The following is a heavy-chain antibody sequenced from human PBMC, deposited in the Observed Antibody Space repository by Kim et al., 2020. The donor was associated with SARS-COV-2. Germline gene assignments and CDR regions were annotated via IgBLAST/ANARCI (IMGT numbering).Heavy chain of an antibody. V-gene: IGHV3-21*01. D-gene: IGHD2-8*02. CDR3: GRDLVPGGLDV. CDR2: FSSDCNRI. CDR1: GFTFNRYG. Sequence: GGSLRLSCVASGFTFNRYGMHWVRQAPGKGLEWVAGFSSDCNRIDYADSVKGRFTISRDFAKNSLYLQMNSLRAEDTALYYCGRDLVPGGLDVWGQGTTVTVSS. J-gene: IGHJ6*02.